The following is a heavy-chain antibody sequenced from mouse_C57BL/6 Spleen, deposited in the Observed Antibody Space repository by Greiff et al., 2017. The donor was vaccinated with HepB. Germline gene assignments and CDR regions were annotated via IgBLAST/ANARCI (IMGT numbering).Heavy chain of an antibody. J-gene: IGHJ1*03. CDR3: ASYYSNRYFDV. Sequence: QVQLQQPGAELVMPGASVKLSCKASGYTFTSYWMHWVKQRPGQGLEWIGEIDPSDSYTNYNQKFKGKSTLTVDKSSSTAYMQLSSLTSEDSAVYYCASYYSNRYFDVWGTGTTVTVSS. CDR2: IDPSDSYT. CDR1: GYTFTSYW. D-gene: IGHD2-5*01. V-gene: IGHV1-69*01.